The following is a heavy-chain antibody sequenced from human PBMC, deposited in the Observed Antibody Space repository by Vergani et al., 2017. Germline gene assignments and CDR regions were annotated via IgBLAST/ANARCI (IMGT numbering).Heavy chain of an antibody. J-gene: IGHJ2*01. CDR2: IIPIFGTA. V-gene: IGHV1-69*13. CDR1: GYTLTELS. Sequence: QVQLVQSGAEVKKPGASVKVSCKVSGYTLTELSMHWVRQAPGKGLEWMGGIIPIFGTANYAQKFQGRVTITADESTSTAYMELSSLRSEDTAVYYCAREVVVVPAARYSWYFDLWGRGTLVTVSS. CDR3: AREVVVVPAARYSWYFDL. D-gene: IGHD2-2*01.